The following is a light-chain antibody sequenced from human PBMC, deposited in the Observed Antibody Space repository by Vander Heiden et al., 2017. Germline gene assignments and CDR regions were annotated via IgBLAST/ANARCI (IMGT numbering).Light chain of an antibody. CDR3: QSYDSSNWV. CDR2: EDN. CDR1: SGSIASNY. V-gene: IGLV6-57*03. Sequence: FILTHPHSVSESPVYPVTLSCTRSSGSIASNYVQCYQQRPGSAPTNVIYEDNQRPSGVSDRFSGSIDSSSISASLTISGLKTEDEADYYCQSYDSSNWVFGGGTKLTVV. J-gene: IGLJ3*02.